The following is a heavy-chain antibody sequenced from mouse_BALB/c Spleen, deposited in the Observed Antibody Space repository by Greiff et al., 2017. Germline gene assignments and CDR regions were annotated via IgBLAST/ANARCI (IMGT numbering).Heavy chain of an antibody. CDR3: NSHAPPYAMDY. V-gene: IGHV14-4*02. J-gene: IGHJ4*01. CDR1: GFNIKDYY. CDR2: IDPENGDT. Sequence: EVKLVESGAELVRSGASVKLSCTASGFNIKDYYMHWVKQRPEQGLEWIGWIDPENGDTEYAPKFQGKATMTADTSSNTAYLQLSSLTSEDTAVYYCNSHAPPYAMDYWGQGTSVTVSS.